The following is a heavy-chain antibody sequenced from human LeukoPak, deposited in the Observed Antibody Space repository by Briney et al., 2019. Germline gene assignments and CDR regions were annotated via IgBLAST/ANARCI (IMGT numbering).Heavy chain of an antibody. V-gene: IGHV3-48*02. D-gene: IGHD6-13*01. J-gene: IGHJ3*02. CDR1: EFSFSTYS. Sequence: GGSLRLSCAASEFSFSTYSMNWVRQAPGKGLEWVSYITSSSSTLYYADSVKGRFTISRDNAKNSLYLQMNNLREEDTAVYYCARDNPISAAGHGDAFDIWGQGTMVTVSS. CDR3: ARDNPISAAGHGDAFDI. CDR2: ITSSSSTL.